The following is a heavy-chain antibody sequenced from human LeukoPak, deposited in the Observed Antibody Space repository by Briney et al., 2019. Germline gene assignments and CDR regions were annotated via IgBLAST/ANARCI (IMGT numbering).Heavy chain of an antibody. V-gene: IGHV3-74*03. CDR3: ARDLYHGSDE. Sequence: GGSLRLSCAGSGFTFSSYWMHWVRQAPGKGLVWVSTIYTDGSVAQYADSVKGRFTISRDNAKNTPYLQMNTLRVEDAAVYYCARDLYHGSDEWGQGTLVTVSS. D-gene: IGHD3-10*01. CDR2: IYTDGSVA. J-gene: IGHJ4*02. CDR1: GFTFSSYW.